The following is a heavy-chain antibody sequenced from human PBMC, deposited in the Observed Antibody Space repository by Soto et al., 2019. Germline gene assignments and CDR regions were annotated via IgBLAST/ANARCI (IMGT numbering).Heavy chain of an antibody. D-gene: IGHD2-2*01. J-gene: IGHJ4*02. CDR2: IDYNGVT. Sequence: SETLSLTCSVSGASISSRDYYWGWIRQTPGKGLEWIGNIDYNGVTYYNPSLKSRVTVSRDTSKNQFSLKVASVTAADTAIYYCGRVMIGTSRHTDSDYWGQGTQVTVSS. CDR3: GRVMIGTSRHTDSDY. V-gene: IGHV4-39*01. CDR1: GASISSRDYY.